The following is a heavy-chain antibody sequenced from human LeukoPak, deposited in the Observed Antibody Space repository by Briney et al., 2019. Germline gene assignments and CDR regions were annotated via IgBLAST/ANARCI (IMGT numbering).Heavy chain of an antibody. Sequence: GASVKVSCKASGYTFTGYYMHWVRQAPGQGLEWRGWINPNSGGTNYAQKFQGRVTMTRDTSISTAYMELSRLRSDDTAVYYCARGHWEDCSSTSCYIRFDYWGQGTLVTVSS. D-gene: IGHD2-2*02. CDR1: GYTFTGYY. CDR3: ARGHWEDCSSTSCYIRFDY. V-gene: IGHV1-2*02. CDR2: INPNSGGT. J-gene: IGHJ4*02.